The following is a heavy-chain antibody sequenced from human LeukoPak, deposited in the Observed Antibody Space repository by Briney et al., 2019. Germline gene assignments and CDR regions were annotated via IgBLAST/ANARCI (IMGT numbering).Heavy chain of an antibody. D-gene: IGHD1-26*01. CDR1: GFTFNTYA. CDR2: ISDSAGTT. CDR3: ASGSYQRGYFDY. J-gene: IGHJ4*02. Sequence: GGSLRLSCAASGFTFNTYAMNWVRQAPGRGLEWVSAISDSAGTTYYADSVKGRFTISRDNAKNSLFLQMNSLRAEDTAVYYCASGSYQRGYFDYWGQGTLVTVSS. V-gene: IGHV3-23*01.